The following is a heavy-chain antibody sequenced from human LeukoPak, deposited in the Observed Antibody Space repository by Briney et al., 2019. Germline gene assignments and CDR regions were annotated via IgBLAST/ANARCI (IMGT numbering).Heavy chain of an antibody. CDR2: IYYSGST. D-gene: IGHD4-11*01. J-gene: IGHJ6*03. CDR3: ARVSMTTDTNYYYYYYMDV. V-gene: IGHV4-59*01. Sequence: SETLSLTCTVSGGSISSYYWSWIRQPPGKGLEWIGYIYYSGSTNYNPSLKSRVTISVDTSKNQFSLKLSSVTAADTAVYYCARVSMTTDTNYYYYYYMDVWGKGTTVTISS. CDR1: GGSISSYY.